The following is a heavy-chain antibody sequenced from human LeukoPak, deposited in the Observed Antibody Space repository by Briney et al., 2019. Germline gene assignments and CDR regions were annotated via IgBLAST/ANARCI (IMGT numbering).Heavy chain of an antibody. CDR1: CGSLSSYY. CDR3: ARDGREQYCSGGSCYSALGFVDY. J-gene: IGHJ4*02. Sequence: PETPSLTWTVSCGSLSSYYWSWVRPRPRKGLGWIGYIHARGSTNYNPSLQSRVIISVDPYKNRFSLKLSSVTAADTAEYYCARDGREQYCSGGSCYSALGFVDYCGQGSLVSVSS. CDR2: IHARGST. V-gene: IGHV4-59*01. D-gene: IGHD2-15*01.